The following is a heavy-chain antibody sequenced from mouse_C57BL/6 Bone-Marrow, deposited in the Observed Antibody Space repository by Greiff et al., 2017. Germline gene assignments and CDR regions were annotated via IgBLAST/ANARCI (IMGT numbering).Heavy chain of an antibody. V-gene: IGHV5-16*01. CDR3: ARGPSYYGSSYDFDY. CDR1: GFTFSDYY. Sequence: EVHLVESEGGLVQPGSSMKLSCTASGFTFSDYYMAWVRQVPEKGLEWVANINYDGSSTYYLDSLKSRFIISRDNAKNILYLQMSSLKSEDTATYYCARGPSYYGSSYDFDYWGQGTTLTVSS. J-gene: IGHJ2*01. CDR2: INYDGSST. D-gene: IGHD1-1*01.